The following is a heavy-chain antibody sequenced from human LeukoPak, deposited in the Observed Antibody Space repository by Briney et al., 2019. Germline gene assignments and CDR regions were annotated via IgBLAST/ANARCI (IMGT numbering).Heavy chain of an antibody. D-gene: IGHD6-13*01. CDR3: SRTAAAAGQSFDY. J-gene: IGHJ4*02. CDR1: GFTFSSYA. V-gene: IGHV3-74*01. CDR2: INGDGSGT. Sequence: SGGSLRLSCAASGFTFSSYAMSWVRQAPGQGLMWVSHINGDGSGTNFADSVKGRFTISRDNAKNTVYLQMNSLRAEDTAVYYCSRTAAAAGQSFDYWGRGTLVTVSS.